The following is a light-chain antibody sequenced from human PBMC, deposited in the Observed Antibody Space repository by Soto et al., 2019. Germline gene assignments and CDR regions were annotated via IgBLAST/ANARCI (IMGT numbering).Light chain of an antibody. Sequence: QSALTRPASVSASPGQSITISCTGTGSDVGAYTSVSWYQQHPGKVPKVVIYEVSNRPSGVSNRFSGSKSGNTASLTISGLQAEDEAHYYCSSYTSDNRSYVFGTGTKVTVL. V-gene: IGLV2-14*01. CDR3: SSYTSDNRSYV. J-gene: IGLJ1*01. CDR2: EVS. CDR1: GSDVGAYTS.